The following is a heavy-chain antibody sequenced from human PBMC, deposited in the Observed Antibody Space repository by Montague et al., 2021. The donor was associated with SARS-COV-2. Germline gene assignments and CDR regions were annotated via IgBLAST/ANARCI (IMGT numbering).Heavy chain of an antibody. Sequence: PALVKPTQTLTLTCTFSGFSLSTSGVGVGWIRQPPGKALEWLALIYWNDDKRYSPSLKSRLTITKDTSKNQVVLTMTNMDPVDTATYYCARSRIRGATIFGVAYYYMDVWGKGTTVTVSS. CDR1: GFSLSTSGVG. CDR3: ARSRIRGATIFGVAYYYMDV. J-gene: IGHJ6*03. V-gene: IGHV2-5*01. CDR2: IYWNDDK. D-gene: IGHD3-3*01.